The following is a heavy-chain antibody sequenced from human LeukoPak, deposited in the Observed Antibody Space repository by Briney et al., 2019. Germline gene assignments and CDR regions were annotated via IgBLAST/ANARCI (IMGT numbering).Heavy chain of an antibody. CDR1: GYTFTGYY. V-gene: IGHV1-2*06. CDR3: ARDYGVVAAYPDYYYMDV. CDR2: INPNSGGT. J-gene: IGHJ6*03. D-gene: IGHD2-15*01. Sequence: ASVKVSCKASGYTFTGYYMHWVRQAPGQGLEWMGRINPNSGGTNYAQKFQGRVTMTRDTSISTAYMELSRLRSDDTAVYYCARDYGVVAAYPDYYYMDVWGKGTTVTVSS.